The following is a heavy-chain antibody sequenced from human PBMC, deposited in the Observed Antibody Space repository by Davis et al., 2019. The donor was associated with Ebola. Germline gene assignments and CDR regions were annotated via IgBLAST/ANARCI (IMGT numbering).Heavy chain of an antibody. D-gene: IGHD3-22*01. J-gene: IGHJ4*02. CDR1: GGTFSSYA. V-gene: IGHV1-69*13. CDR3: ARDRYSDGSGYFFEQSH. CDR2: IIPVSGVP. Sequence: SVKVSCKASGGTFSSYAISWVRQAPGQGLDWMGGIIPVSGVPKYAQNFQGRVTITADESTSTAYMELSSLRSEDTAMYYCARDRYSDGSGYFFEQSHWGQGTLVTVSS.